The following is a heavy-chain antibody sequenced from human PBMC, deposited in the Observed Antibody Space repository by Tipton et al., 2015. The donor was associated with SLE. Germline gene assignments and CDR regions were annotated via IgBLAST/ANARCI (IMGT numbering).Heavy chain of an antibody. CDR1: GFTFGDYA. D-gene: IGHD5-18*01. J-gene: IGHJ3*02. CDR3: ARDTMGYGPDAFDI. Sequence: GSLRLSCTASGFTFGDYAMNWVRQAPGKGLEWVSFISSSGNTMYYADSVKGRFTISRDNTKNSLYLQMNSLRAEDTAVYYCARDTMGYGPDAFDIWGQGTMVTVSS. V-gene: IGHV3-48*03. CDR2: ISSSGNTM.